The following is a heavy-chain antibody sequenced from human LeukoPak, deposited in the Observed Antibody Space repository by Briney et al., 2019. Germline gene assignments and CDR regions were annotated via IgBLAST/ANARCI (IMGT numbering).Heavy chain of an antibody. J-gene: IGHJ4*02. D-gene: IGHD3-22*01. CDR1: GGSISSYY. Sequence: SGTLSLTCTVSGGSISSYYWSWIRQPPGKGLEWIGYIYYSGSTNYNPSLKSRVTISVDTSKNQFSLKLSSVTAADTAVYYCASHSSGSKYYFDYWGQGTLVTVSS. CDR2: IYYSGST. V-gene: IGHV4-59*01. CDR3: ASHSSGSKYYFDY.